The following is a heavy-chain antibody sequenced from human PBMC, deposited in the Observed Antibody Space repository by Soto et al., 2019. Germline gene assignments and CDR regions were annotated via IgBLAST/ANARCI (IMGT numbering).Heavy chain of an antibody. J-gene: IGHJ4*02. CDR3: ARETSADSF. V-gene: IGHV3-7*01. CDR1: GFTFSNYW. CDR2: IKQDGSEK. D-gene: IGHD2-21*01. Sequence: EVQLVESGGGLVQPGGSLRLSCAASGFTFSNYWMVWVRQAPEKGPEWVATIKQDGSEKYYVDSVKGRFTISRDNTKNSLYLQMNSLRAEDTALYDCARETSADSFWGQGTLVTVSS.